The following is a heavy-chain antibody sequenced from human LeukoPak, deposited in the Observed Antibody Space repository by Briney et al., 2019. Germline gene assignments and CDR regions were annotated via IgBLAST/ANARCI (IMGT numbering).Heavy chain of an antibody. V-gene: IGHV3-20*04. CDR1: GFTFDDYG. Sequence: PGGSLGLSCAASGFTFDDYGMSWVRQAPGKGLEWVSGINWNGGSTGYADSVKGRFTISRDNAKNSLYLQMNSLRAEDTALYYCARGGGYYDSSGYHDAFDIWGQGTMVTVSS. CDR3: ARGGGYYDSSGYHDAFDI. D-gene: IGHD3-22*01. J-gene: IGHJ3*02. CDR2: INWNGGST.